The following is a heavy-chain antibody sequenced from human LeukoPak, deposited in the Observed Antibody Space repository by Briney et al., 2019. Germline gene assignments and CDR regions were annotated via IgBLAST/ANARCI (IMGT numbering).Heavy chain of an antibody. J-gene: IGHJ4*02. CDR2: ISSSSSYI. V-gene: IGHV3-21*04. Sequence: NAGGSLRLSCAASGFTFGGYTMNWVRQAPGKGLEWVSSISSSSSYIYYADSVKGRFTISRDNAKNSLYLQMNSLRAEDTALYYCAKDKRMGIAAAGLFDYWGQGTLVTVSS. D-gene: IGHD6-13*01. CDR1: GFTFGGYT. CDR3: AKDKRMGIAAAGLFDY.